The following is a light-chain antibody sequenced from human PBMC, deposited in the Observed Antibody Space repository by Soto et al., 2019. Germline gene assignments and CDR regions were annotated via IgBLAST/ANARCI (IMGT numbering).Light chain of an antibody. CDR2: DAS. J-gene: IGKJ4*01. Sequence: DILMTQSPSSLSASVGDRVTITCRTSQNVGEYFNWYYQKPGKAPKLLIHDASRLEDDVPSRFSGSGSGTDFTLTISSLQPEDFGTYYCQHSHGVPVSFGGGTKVEMK. V-gene: IGKV1-39*01. CDR1: QNVGEY. CDR3: QHSHGVPVS.